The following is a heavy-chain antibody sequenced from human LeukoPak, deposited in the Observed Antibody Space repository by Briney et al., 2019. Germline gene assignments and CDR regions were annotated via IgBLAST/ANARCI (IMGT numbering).Heavy chain of an antibody. V-gene: IGHV3-48*03. CDR2: ISSSGSTI. J-gene: IGHJ4*02. CDR1: GFTYSSYA. CDR3: ARERTTIVSGTTIGAY. D-gene: IGHD2/OR15-2a*01. Sequence: SGGSLRLSCAASGFTYSSYAMSWVRQAPGKGLEWVSYISSSGSTIYYADSVKGRFTISRDNAKNSLFLQMNSLTADDTAVYYCARERTTIVSGTTIGAYWGQGTLVTVSS.